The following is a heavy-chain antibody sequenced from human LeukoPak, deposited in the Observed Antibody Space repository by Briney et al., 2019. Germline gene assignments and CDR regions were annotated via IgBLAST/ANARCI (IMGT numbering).Heavy chain of an antibody. D-gene: IGHD3-22*01. CDR2: ISSSSSTI. J-gene: IGHJ4*02. Sequence: PGGTLRLSCAASGFTFSIYSMNWVRQAPGKGLEGVSYISSSSSTIYYADSVKGRFTISRDIAKNSLHLQMKRLRAGESCVFSCARTYYDYYDSSGYYYLWDYWGQGTLVTVSS. V-gene: IGHV3-48*01. CDR1: GFTFSIYS. CDR3: ARTYYDYYDSSGYYYLWDY.